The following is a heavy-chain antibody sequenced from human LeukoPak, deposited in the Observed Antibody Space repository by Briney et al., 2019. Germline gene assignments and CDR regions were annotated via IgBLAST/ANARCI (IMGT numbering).Heavy chain of an antibody. Sequence: ASVKVSCKASGYTFTSYGISWVRQAPGQGLEWMGWISAYNGNTNYAQKLQGRVTMTTDISTSTAYMELRSLRSDDTAVYYCARDYCTNGVCYRGDNWFDPWGQGTLVTVSS. CDR2: ISAYNGNT. V-gene: IGHV1-18*01. CDR3: ARDYCTNGVCYRGDNWFDP. J-gene: IGHJ5*02. CDR1: GYTFTSYG. D-gene: IGHD2-8*01.